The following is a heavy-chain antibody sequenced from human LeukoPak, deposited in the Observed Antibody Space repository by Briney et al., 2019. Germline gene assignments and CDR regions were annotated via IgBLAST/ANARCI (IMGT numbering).Heavy chain of an antibody. CDR3: ARDTAEMATIVTYFDY. Sequence: GASVKVSCKASGYTFTGYYMRWVRQAPGQGLEWMGWINPNSGGTNYAQKFQGRVTMTRDTSISTAYMELSRLRSDDTAVYYCARDTAEMATIVTYFDYWGQGTLVTVSS. J-gene: IGHJ4*02. D-gene: IGHD5-24*01. CDR2: INPNSGGT. V-gene: IGHV1-2*02. CDR1: GYTFTGYY.